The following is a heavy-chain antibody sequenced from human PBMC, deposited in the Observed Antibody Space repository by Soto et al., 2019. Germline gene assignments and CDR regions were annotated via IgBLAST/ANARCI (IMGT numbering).Heavy chain of an antibody. V-gene: IGHV4-59*01. CDR3: AGGGKSQWQIIDFDY. CDR2: MYHGWST. J-gene: IGHJ4*02. CDR1: GGSISGYY. Sequence: QVQLQESGPGLVKPSETLSLTCAVSGGSISGYYWSWIRQPPGKGLEWMGYMYHGWSTNYTPALKSRLTISADTSKNQGSLKLNPVTAADTAVYYCAGGGKSQWQIIDFDYWGRGTLVTVSS. D-gene: IGHD6-19*01.